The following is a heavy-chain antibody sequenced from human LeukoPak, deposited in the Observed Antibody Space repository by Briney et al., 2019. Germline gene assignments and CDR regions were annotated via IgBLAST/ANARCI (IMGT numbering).Heavy chain of an antibody. D-gene: IGHD6-6*01. Sequence: GGSLRLSCAGSGFTVSSYAMSWVHQAPGKGLEWVSAISGSGVSTYYADSVKGRITISRDNSKNTLYLHMNSLRAEDTAVYYCAKGKYGSSSFDYWGQGTLVTVSS. V-gene: IGHV3-23*01. CDR3: AKGKYGSSSFDY. J-gene: IGHJ4*02. CDR2: ISGSGVST. CDR1: GFTVSSYA.